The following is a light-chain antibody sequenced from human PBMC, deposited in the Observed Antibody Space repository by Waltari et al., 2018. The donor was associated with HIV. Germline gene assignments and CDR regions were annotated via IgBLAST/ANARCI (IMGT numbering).Light chain of an antibody. CDR2: GAS. J-gene: IGKJ1*01. V-gene: IGKV3-15*01. CDR1: QSVSSN. CDR3: QQYNNWLQRT. Sequence: ERVMTQSPATLSVSPGERATLSCRASQSVSSNLAWYQQKPGQAPRLLIYGASTRATGIPARFSGSGSGTEFTRTISSLQSEDFAVYYCQQYNNWLQRTFGQGTKVEIK.